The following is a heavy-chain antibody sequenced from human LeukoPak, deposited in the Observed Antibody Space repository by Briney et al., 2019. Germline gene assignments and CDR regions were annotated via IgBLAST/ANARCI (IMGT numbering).Heavy chain of an antibody. CDR3: AKDGWDGYNGFDY. V-gene: IGHV3-23*01. Sequence: PGGSLRLSCAASGFTFSNYAMNWVRQAPGKGLEWVSAISGSGGSTYYADSVKGRFTISRDNSKNTLYLQMNSLRAEDTAVYYCAKDGWDGYNGFDYWGQGTLVTVSS. CDR2: ISGSGGST. J-gene: IGHJ4*02. D-gene: IGHD5-24*01. CDR1: GFTFSNYA.